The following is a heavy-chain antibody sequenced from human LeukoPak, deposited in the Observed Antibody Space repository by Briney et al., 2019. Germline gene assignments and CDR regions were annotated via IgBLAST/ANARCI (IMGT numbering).Heavy chain of an antibody. CDR2: ISYDGSNK. Sequence: PGRSLRLSCAASGFTFSSYAMHWVRQAPGKGLEWVAVISYDGSNKYYADSVKGRFTISRDNSKNTLYLQTNSLRAEDTAVYYCARVYCSGGACNRYFFDFWGQGTLVTVSS. J-gene: IGHJ4*02. V-gene: IGHV3-30-3*01. D-gene: IGHD2-15*01. CDR3: ARVYCSGGACNRYFFDF. CDR1: GFTFSSYA.